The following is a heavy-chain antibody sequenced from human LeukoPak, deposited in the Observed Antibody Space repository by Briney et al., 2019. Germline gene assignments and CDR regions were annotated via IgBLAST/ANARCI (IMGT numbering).Heavy chain of an antibody. D-gene: IGHD3-10*01. J-gene: IGHJ2*01. Sequence: PSETLSLTCTVSGGSITTSTYYWGWIRQPPGKGLEWIGNIFYSGSSDCNPSLTSRVTISVDTSKNQFSLKLNSVTAADTAVYYCARLEYGSGTSYRDWFFDLWGRGTLVTVSS. CDR3: ARLEYGSGTSYRDWFFDL. V-gene: IGHV4-39*01. CDR2: IFYSGSS. CDR1: GGSITTSTYY.